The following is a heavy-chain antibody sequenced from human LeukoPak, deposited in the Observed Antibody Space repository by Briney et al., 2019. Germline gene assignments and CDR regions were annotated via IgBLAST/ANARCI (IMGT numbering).Heavy chain of an antibody. Sequence: GGSLRLSCAASGFSFSDSYMSWIRQAPGKGLEWVSYISSSGRYTYYADSVKGRFTVSRGNAKNSLYPQMESLRVEDTAIYYCTRDDNNTHMDVWGKGTTVTVSS. V-gene: IGHV3-11*01. CDR1: GFSFSDSY. D-gene: IGHD1-14*01. CDR2: ISSSGRYT. J-gene: IGHJ6*03. CDR3: TRDDNNTHMDV.